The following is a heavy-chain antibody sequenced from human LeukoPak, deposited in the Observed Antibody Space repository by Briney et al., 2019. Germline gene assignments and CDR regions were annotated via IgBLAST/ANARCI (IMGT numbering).Heavy chain of an antibody. J-gene: IGHJ6*03. D-gene: IGHD3-3*01. CDR2: MNPNRGNT. CDR3: ARGLSYYYFWSGEYYYYMDV. CDR1: GYTFTSYD. Sequence: EASVKVSCKSSGYTFTSYDINWVRQATGQGLEWMGWMNPNRGNTGYAQKFQGRVTITRNTSISTAYMELSSLRSEDTAGYYCARGLSYYYFWSGEYYYYMDVWGKETTVAISS. V-gene: IGHV1-8*03.